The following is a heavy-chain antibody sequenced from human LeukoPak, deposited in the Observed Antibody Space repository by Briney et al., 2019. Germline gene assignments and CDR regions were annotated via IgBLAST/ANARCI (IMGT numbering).Heavy chain of an antibody. J-gene: IGHJ3*02. D-gene: IGHD2-2*02. V-gene: IGHV1-2*02. Sequence: ASVKVSCKASGYTFTGYYMHWVRRAPGQGLEWMGWINPNSGGTNYAQKFQGRVTMTRDTSISTAYMELSRLRSDDTAVYYCASEAAAIESDAFDIWGQGTMVTVSS. CDR1: GYTFTGYY. CDR2: INPNSGGT. CDR3: ASEAAAIESDAFDI.